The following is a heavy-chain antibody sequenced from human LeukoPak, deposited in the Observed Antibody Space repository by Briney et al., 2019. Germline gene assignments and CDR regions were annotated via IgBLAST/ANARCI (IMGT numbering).Heavy chain of an antibody. CDR1: GGTFSSYA. D-gene: IGHD3-10*02. CDR3: ATVRGYYDRGDAFDI. J-gene: IGHJ3*02. Sequence: GASVKVSCKASGGTFSSYAISWVRQAPGQGLEWMGRIIPILGIANYAQKFQGRVTITADKSTSTAYMELSSLRSEDTAVYYCATVRGYYDRGDAFDIWGQGTMVTVSS. CDR2: IIPILGIA. V-gene: IGHV1-69*04.